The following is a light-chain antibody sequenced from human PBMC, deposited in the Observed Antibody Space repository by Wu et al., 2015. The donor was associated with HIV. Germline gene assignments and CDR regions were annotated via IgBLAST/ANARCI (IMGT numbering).Light chain of an antibody. CDR3: LQDYSYPFT. V-gene: IGKV1-6*01. CDR1: QGIEM. CDR2: CI. J-gene: IGKJ3*01. Sequence: DRVIVXXRASQGIEMIKLVSAETRKALTPDLCCIQLQMGPSRFSGSGSGTDFTLTISSLQPEDFATYYCLQDYSYPFTFGPGTKVDIK.